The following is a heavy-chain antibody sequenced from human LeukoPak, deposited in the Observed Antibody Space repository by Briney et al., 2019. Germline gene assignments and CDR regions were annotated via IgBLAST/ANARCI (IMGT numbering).Heavy chain of an antibody. CDR1: GFTFSSYN. CDR3: ARDHSAMPSY. D-gene: IGHD2-2*01. Sequence: GGSLRLSCAASGFTFSSYNFHWLRQAPGKGLEWLTVISYDGSYTSYGASVKGRYTVSRDNSQNTLYLQMNGLRAEDTALYYCARDHSAMPSYWGQGTLVTVSS. V-gene: IGHV3-30*03. J-gene: IGHJ4*02. CDR2: ISYDGSYT.